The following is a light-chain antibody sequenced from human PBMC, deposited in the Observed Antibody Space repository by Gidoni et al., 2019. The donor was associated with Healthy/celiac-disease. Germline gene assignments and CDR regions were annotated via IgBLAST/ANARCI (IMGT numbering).Light chain of an antibody. V-gene: IGKV3-20*01. J-gene: IGKJ5*01. CDR3: KQYGSSSIT. Sequence: EILLTQSPGTLSLSPGERATLSCRASQSVSSSYLAWYQQKPGQAPRLLIYGASSRATGIPDRFSGSGSGTDFTLTISRLEPEDFAVYYCKQYGSSSITFGQGTRLEIK. CDR1: QSVSSSY. CDR2: GAS.